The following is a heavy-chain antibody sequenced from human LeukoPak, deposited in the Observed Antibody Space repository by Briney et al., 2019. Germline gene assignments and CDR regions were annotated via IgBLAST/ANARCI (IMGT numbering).Heavy chain of an antibody. J-gene: IGHJ6*02. V-gene: IGHV4-34*01. CDR2: INHSGST. D-gene: IGHD2-2*02. CDR1: GGSLSGYY. Sequence: PSETLSLTCAVYGGSLSGYYWSWIRQPPGKGLEWIGEINHSGSTNYNPSLKSRVTISVDTSKNQFSLKLSPVTAADTAGYLCARGWVYCSSTSCYRNYYYYGMDVWGQGTTVTVSS. CDR3: ARGWVYCSSTSCYRNYYYYGMDV.